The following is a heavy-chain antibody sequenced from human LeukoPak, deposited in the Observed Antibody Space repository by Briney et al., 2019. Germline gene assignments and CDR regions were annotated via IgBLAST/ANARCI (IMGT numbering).Heavy chain of an antibody. J-gene: IGHJ3*02. CDR1: GFTFSNYA. CDR3: ARDLVGYEAFDI. CDR2: ISYDGSNK. V-gene: IGHV3-30*04. D-gene: IGHD3-22*01. Sequence: PGGTLRLSCAASGFTFSNYAMNWVRQAPGKGLEWVAVISYDGSNKYYADSVKGRFTISRDNSKNTLYLQMNSLRAEDTAVYYCARDLVGYEAFDIWGQGTMVTVSS.